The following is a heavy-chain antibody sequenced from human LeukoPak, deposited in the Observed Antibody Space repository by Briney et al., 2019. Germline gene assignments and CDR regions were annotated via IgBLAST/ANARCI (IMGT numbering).Heavy chain of an antibody. CDR3: ARETHSYYDFWSGYSKGGHFDY. J-gene: IGHJ4*02. D-gene: IGHD3-3*01. CDR2: IKQDGSEK. Sequence: GGSLRLSCAASGFTFSSYWMSWVRQAPGKGLEWVANIKQDGSEKYYVDSVKGRLTISRDNAKNSLYLQMNSLRAEDTAVYYCARETHSYYDFWSGYSKGGHFDYWGQGTLVTVSS. CDR1: GFTFSSYW. V-gene: IGHV3-7*01.